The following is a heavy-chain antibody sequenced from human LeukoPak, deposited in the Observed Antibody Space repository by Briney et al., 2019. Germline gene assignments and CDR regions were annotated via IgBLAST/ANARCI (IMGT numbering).Heavy chain of an antibody. J-gene: IGHJ4*02. D-gene: IGHD6-19*01. Sequence: GASVTVSCKSSVYTFTTYDINWVRQAPGQGLEWMGWMNPNSGYTGYAQKFQGRVTITRDTSISTAYMELSSLRSEDTAVYYCARVAGSIDYWGQGTLVTVSS. CDR2: MNPNSGYT. CDR1: VYTFTTYD. CDR3: ARVAGSIDY. V-gene: IGHV1-8*03.